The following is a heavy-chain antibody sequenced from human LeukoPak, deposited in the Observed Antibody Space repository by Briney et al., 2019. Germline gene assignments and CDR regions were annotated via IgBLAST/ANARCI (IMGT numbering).Heavy chain of an antibody. CDR3: ARDTRYCSGGSCYPGNWLDP. J-gene: IGHJ5*02. Sequence: ASETLSLTCTVSGGSISSYYWSWIRQPPGKGLEWIGYIYYSGSTNYNPSLKSRVTISVDMSKNQFSLKLSSVTAADTAVYYCARDTRYCSGGSCYPGNWLDPWGQGTLVTVSS. CDR2: IYYSGST. D-gene: IGHD2-15*01. V-gene: IGHV4-59*12. CDR1: GGSISSYY.